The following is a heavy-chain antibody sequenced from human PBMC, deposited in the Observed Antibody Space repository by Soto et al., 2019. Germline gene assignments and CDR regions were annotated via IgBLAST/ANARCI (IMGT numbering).Heavy chain of an antibody. V-gene: IGHV1-8*01. J-gene: IGHJ4*02. D-gene: IGHD6-19*01. CDR2: MNPNSGNT. CDR3: ATYSSGSNFYY. CDR1: GYTFTSYD. Sequence: ASVKVSCKASGYTFTSYDINWVRQATGQGLEWMGWMNPNSGNTGYAQKFQGRVTMTRDTSTRTVYMELSSLRSEDTAVYYCATYSSGSNFYYWGQGTLVTVSS.